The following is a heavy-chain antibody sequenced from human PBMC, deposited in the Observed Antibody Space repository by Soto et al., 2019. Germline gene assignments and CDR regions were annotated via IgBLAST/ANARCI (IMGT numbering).Heavy chain of an antibody. CDR1: GFTFNTYA. Sequence: EVQLLESGGGLVQPGESLTLSCAASGFTFNTYAMTWARRAPGKGLEWVSAISGSGATTYVADSVKGRFTISRDNSKDTLYLQMNSLRAEDTAIYYCAKARRGAYYCDDVAVWGQGTTVTVSS. J-gene: IGHJ6*02. V-gene: IGHV3-23*01. CDR2: ISGSGATT. D-gene: IGHD3-10*01. CDR3: AKARRGAYYCDDVAV.